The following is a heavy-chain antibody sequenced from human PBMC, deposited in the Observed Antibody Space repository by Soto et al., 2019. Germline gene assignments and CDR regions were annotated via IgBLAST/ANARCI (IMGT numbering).Heavy chain of an antibody. CDR3: AREGGEYSGPGEHWFDP. CDR2: IIPILGIA. CDR1: GGTFSSYT. J-gene: IGHJ5*02. V-gene: IGHV1-69*04. D-gene: IGHD5-12*01. Sequence: SVKVSCKASGGTFSSYTISWVRQAPGQGLEWMGRIIPILGIANYAQKFQGRVTITADKSTSTAYMELSSLRSEDTAVYYCAREGGEYSGPGEHWFDPWGQGTLVTVSS.